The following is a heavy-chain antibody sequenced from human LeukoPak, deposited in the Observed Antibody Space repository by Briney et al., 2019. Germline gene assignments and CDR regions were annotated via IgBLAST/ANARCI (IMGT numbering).Heavy chain of an antibody. CDR1: GYTFTTYD. CDR3: ARGGGLVWLLTTLDF. CDR2: MNPNTGNT. V-gene: IGHV1-8*01. Sequence: ASVKVSCKASGYTFTTYDINWVRQAPGQGLEWMGWMNPNTGNTGYAQRFQGRVTMTRDTSISTAYMEMSSLRSEDTAIYYCARGGGLVWLLTTLDFWGQGTLVTVSS. D-gene: IGHD3-3*01. J-gene: IGHJ4*02.